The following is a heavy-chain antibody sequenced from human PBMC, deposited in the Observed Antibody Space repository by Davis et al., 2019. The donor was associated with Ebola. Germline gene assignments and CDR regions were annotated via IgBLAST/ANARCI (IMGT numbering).Heavy chain of an antibody. V-gene: IGHV4-59*01. D-gene: IGHD2-15*01. J-gene: IGHJ4*02. CDR3: ARFPHQSADFDY. Sequence: PSETLSLTCTVSGGSISSYYWSWIRQPPGKGLEWIGYIYYSGSTNYNPSLKSRVTISVDTSKNQFSLKLSSVTAADTAVYYCARFPHQSADFDYWGQGTLVTVSS. CDR1: GGSISSYY. CDR2: IYYSGST.